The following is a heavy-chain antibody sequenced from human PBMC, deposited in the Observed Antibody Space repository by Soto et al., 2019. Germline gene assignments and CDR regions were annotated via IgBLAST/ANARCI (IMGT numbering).Heavy chain of an antibody. D-gene: IGHD6-6*01. CDR2: VYYLRRT. V-gene: IGHV4-59*08. Sequence: SETLSLTCTVSGGSMNDYYWIWIRQAPGKGLQWIGWVYYLRRTMYNPSLKGRVNMSLRTSKSHFDLKLRSVTTADSAVYYCVSQYLGRSSSSAFDPWGQGTLVTSPQ. J-gene: IGHJ5*02. CDR3: VSQYLGRSSSSAFDP. CDR1: GGSMNDYY.